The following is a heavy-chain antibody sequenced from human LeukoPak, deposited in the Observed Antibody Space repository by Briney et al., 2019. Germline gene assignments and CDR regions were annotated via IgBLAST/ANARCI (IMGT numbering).Heavy chain of an antibody. CDR2: ISAFNGDT. D-gene: IGHD6-13*01. Sequence: GASVKVSCKASGYTFNNYGIMWVRQAPGQGLEWMGWISAFNGDTNYAQKLQGRVTMTTDTSTSTAYMELRSLRSDDTAVYYCARDRWSPVRQLGPSGPENYFDYWGQGTLVTVSS. V-gene: IGHV1-18*01. CDR1: GYTFNNYG. CDR3: ARDRWSPVRQLGPSGPENYFDY. J-gene: IGHJ4*02.